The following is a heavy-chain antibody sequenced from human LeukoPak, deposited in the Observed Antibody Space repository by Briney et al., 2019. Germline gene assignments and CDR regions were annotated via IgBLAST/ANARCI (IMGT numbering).Heavy chain of an antibody. J-gene: IGHJ4*02. CDR3: ARDGRMGDSDEFDY. Sequence: GRSLRLSCAASGFTFSSYAMHWVRQAPGKGLEWVAVISYDGSNKYYADSVKGRFTISGDNSKNTLYLQMNSLRAEDTVVYYCARDGRMGDSDEFDYWGQGTLVTVSS. D-gene: IGHD3-22*01. V-gene: IGHV3-30-3*01. CDR2: ISYDGSNK. CDR1: GFTFSSYA.